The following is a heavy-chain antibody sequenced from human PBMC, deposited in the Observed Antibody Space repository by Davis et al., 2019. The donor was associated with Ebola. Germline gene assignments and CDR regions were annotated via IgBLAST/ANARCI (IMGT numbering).Heavy chain of an antibody. CDR3: ARVSRRSSRPDAFDI. CDR2: IYYSGIT. Sequence: MPSETLSLTCTVSGYSISSGYYWGWIRQPPGKGLEWIGSIYYSGITYYNPSLKSRVTISVDTSKNQFSLKLRSVTAADTAVYYCARVSRRSSRPDAFDIWGQGTMVTVSS. J-gene: IGHJ3*02. D-gene: IGHD2-2*01. V-gene: IGHV4-38-2*02. CDR1: GYSISSGYY.